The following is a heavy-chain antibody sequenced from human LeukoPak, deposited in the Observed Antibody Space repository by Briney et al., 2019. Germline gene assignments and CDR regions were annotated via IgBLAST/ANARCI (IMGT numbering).Heavy chain of an antibody. CDR1: EFSFSSHG. Sequence: GGTLRLSCAAPEFSFSSHGMSWVRQAPGKGLEWVSGIIGGAGGTYYADSVKGRFTISRDNAKNTLYLQMNSLRAEDTAVYYCAHGSMYQLDYWGQGTLVTVSS. D-gene: IGHD2-2*01. J-gene: IGHJ4*02. CDR2: IIGGAGGT. V-gene: IGHV3-23*01. CDR3: AHGSMYQLDY.